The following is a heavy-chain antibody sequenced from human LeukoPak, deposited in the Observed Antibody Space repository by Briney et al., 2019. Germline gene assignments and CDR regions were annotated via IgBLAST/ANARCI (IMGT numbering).Heavy chain of an antibody. CDR2: IDTDGRTT. CDR1: GFTVSSYW. D-gene: IGHD3-10*01. J-gene: IGHJ4*01. V-gene: IGHV3-74*01. CDR3: ARDITLTRGGRSDY. Sequence: PGGSLRLSCAASGFTVSSYWMYWVRHAPRKGLVWVLRIDTDGRTTNYADSVKGRFTISRDNAKNTLYLQMNSLRAEDTAVYYCARDITLTRGGRSDYWGHGTLVTVSA.